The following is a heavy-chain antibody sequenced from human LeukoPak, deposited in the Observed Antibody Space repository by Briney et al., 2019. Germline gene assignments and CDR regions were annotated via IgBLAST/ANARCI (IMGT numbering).Heavy chain of an antibody. CDR2: IYYSGST. CDR1: GGSISSGDYY. J-gene: IGHJ4*02. Sequence: PSQTLSLTCTVSGGSISSGDYYWSWIRQPPGKGLEWIGYIYYSGSTYYNPSLKSRVTISVDTSKNQFSLKLSSVTAADTAVYYCARVGYYGRCFDYWAREPWSPSPQ. CDR3: ARVGYYGRCFDY. V-gene: IGHV4-30-4*01. D-gene: IGHD3-10*01.